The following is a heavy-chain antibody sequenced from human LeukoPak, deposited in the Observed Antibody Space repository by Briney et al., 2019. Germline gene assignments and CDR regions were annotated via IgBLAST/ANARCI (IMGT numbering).Heavy chain of an antibody. V-gene: IGHV1-69*02. J-gene: IGHJ6*02. Sequence: SVKVSCKASGGTFSSYTISWVRQAPGQGLEWTGRIIPTLGIANYAQKFQGRVTITADKSTSTAYMELSSLRSEDTAVYYCARIPPDSSSWKTYYYYYGMDVWGQGTTVTVSS. CDR1: GGTFSSYT. CDR2: IIPTLGIA. CDR3: ARIPPDSSSWKTYYYYYGMDV. D-gene: IGHD6-13*01.